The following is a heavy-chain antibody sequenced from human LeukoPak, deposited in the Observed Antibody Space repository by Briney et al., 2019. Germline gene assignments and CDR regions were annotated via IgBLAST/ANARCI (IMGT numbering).Heavy chain of an antibody. CDR3: ARGGYPHTTKYMDV. V-gene: IGHV1-69*06. J-gene: IGHJ6*03. D-gene: IGHD2/OR15-2a*01. CDR1: GGTFSSYA. CDR2: IIPMFASA. Sequence: GASVKVSCEASGGTFSSYAISWVRQAPGQGLEWMGGIIPMFASANYAQKFQGRVTITADKSTSTAYMELSSLRSDDTAVYYCARGGYPHTTKYMDVWGKGTTVTVSS.